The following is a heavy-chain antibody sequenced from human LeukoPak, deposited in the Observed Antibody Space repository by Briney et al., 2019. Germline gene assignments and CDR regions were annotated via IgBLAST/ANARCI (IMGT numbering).Heavy chain of an antibody. Sequence: SQTLSLTCAISGDSVSSNSAAWNWIRQSPSRGLEWLGRTYYRSKWYNDYAVSVKSRITINPDTSKNQFSLQLNSVTPEDTAVYYCARAEYSSGWYFRYYYYYMDVWGKGTTVTISS. V-gene: IGHV6-1*01. D-gene: IGHD6-19*01. J-gene: IGHJ6*03. CDR3: ARAEYSSGWYFRYYYYYMDV. CDR1: GDSVSSNSAA. CDR2: TYYRSKWYN.